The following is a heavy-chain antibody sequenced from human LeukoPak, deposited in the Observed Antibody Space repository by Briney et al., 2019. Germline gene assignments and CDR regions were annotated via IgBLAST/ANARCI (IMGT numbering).Heavy chain of an antibody. CDR3: ARRSATAGWFDY. D-gene: IGHD6-13*01. V-gene: IGHV4-4*07. CDR1: GASLNIYY. J-gene: IGHJ4*02. CDR2: IYASGHT. Sequence: SETLSLTCTVSGASLNIYYWTWIRQPAGKGLEWIGRIYASGHTDYHPSLNSRVTISVDTSKNQFSLKLSSVTAADTAVYYCARRSATAGWFDYWGQGTLVTVSS.